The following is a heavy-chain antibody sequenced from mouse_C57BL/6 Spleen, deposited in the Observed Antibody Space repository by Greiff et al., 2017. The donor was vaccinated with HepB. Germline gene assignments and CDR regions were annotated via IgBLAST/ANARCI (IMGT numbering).Heavy chain of an antibody. CDR1: GFSLTSYG. V-gene: IGHV2-6-1*01. CDR3: ARQRGDGPWGAMDY. J-gene: IGHJ4*01. D-gene: IGHD2-3*01. CDR2: IWSDGST. Sequence: QVQLQQSGPGLVAPSQSLSITCTVSGFSLTSYGVHWVRQPPGKGLEWLVVIWSDGSTTYNSALKSRLSISKDNSKSQVFLKMNSLQTDDTAMYYCARQRGDGPWGAMDYWGQGTSVTVSS.